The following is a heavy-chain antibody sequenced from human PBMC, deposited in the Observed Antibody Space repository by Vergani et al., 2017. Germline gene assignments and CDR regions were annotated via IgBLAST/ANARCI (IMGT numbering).Heavy chain of an antibody. D-gene: IGHD3-16*01. CDR2: IKQDGSEK. CDR1: GFSFYDYY. V-gene: IGHV3-7*01. CDR3: SGRAGCWRDGKCTYDYGMDV. J-gene: IGHJ6*02. Sequence: EVQLVESGGGLVQSGGSLRLSCATTGFSFYDYYLTWVRQPPGKGLEWVASIKQDGSEKYYVDSVKGRFTISRDNAKTSVFLQMNSLRGDDTAVYYCSGRAGCWRDGKCTYDYGMDVWGRGTAVIVYS.